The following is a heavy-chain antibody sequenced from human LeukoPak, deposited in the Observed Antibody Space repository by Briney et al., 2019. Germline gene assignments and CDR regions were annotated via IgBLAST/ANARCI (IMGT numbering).Heavy chain of an antibody. CDR1: GFTVSSNY. CDR2: IYSGGST. D-gene: IGHD3-10*01. V-gene: IGHV3-53*01. Sequence: PGGSLKLSCAASGFTVSSNYMSWVRQAPGKGLEWVSVIYSGGSTYYADSVKGRFTTSRDNSKNTLYLQMNNLRAEDTAVYYCASGSGSYRTPYYYMDVWGKGTTVTVSS. J-gene: IGHJ6*03. CDR3: ASGSGSYRTPYYYMDV.